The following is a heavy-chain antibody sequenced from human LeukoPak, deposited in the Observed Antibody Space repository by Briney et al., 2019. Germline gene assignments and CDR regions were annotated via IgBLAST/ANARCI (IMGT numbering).Heavy chain of an antibody. D-gene: IGHD4-17*01. CDR2: ISGSGGST. V-gene: IGHV3-23*01. CDR1: GFTFSSYA. Sequence: GGSLRLSCAASGFTFSSYAMSWVRQAPGKGLEWVSAISGSGGSTYYADSVKGRFTIYRDNSKNTLYLQMNSLRAEDTAVYYCAREPSYGDYAHFDYWGQGTLVTVSS. CDR3: AREPSYGDYAHFDY. J-gene: IGHJ4*02.